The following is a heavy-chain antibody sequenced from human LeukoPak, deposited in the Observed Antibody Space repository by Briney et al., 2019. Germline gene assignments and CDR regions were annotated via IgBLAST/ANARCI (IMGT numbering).Heavy chain of an antibody. V-gene: IGHV3-30-3*02. CDR2: ISYDGSNK. D-gene: IGHD5-24*01. CDR3: AKREGYSIFDY. CDR1: GFTLSSHA. J-gene: IGHJ4*02. Sequence: SGGSLRLSCAASGFTLSSHAMHWVRPAPGKGLEWVVVISYDGSNKYYADSVKGRFTIARDNAKNSLYLQMNNLRAEDTAVYYCAKREGYSIFDYWGQGTLVTVSS.